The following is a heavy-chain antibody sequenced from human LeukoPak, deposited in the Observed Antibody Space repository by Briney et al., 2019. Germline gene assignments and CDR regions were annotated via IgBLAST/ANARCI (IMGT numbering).Heavy chain of an antibody. CDR2: ISWNSGSI. V-gene: IGHV3-9*01. CDR1: GFTFDDYA. J-gene: IGHJ4*02. CDR3: AKDIGPLYYYGSGSSFDY. D-gene: IGHD3-10*01. Sequence: GRSLRLSCAASGFTFDDYAMHWVRQAPGKGLEWVSGISWNSGSIDYADSVKGRFTISRDNAKNSLYLQMNSLRAEDTALYYCAKDIGPLYYYGSGSSFDYWGQGSLVTVSS.